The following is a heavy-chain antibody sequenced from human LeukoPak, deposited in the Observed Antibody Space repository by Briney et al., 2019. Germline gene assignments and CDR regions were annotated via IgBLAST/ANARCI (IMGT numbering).Heavy chain of an antibody. Sequence: ASVKVSCKTSGYTFTSYGIAWVRQAPGQGLEWMGWISAYNGNTNYAQKLQGRVTMTTDTSTSTTYMELRSLRSDDTAVYYCARGSSYGFSMGYWGQGTLVTVSS. J-gene: IGHJ4*02. CDR3: ARGSSYGFSMGY. CDR1: GYTFTSYG. D-gene: IGHD5-18*01. V-gene: IGHV1-18*01. CDR2: ISAYNGNT.